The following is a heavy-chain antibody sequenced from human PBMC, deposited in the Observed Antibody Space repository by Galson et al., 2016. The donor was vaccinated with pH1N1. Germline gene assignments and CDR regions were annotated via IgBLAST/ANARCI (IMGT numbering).Heavy chain of an antibody. CDR2: ISGYNGNT. J-gene: IGHJ4*02. Sequence: SVKVSCKASGDIFINYPISWVRQAPGKGLEWMGWISGYNGNTKYEQKIQGRVSMTIDTSTSTVYMELRSLRSDDTALYYCARMSGSSRYLDYWGQGTLVTVSS. CDR3: ARMSGSSRYLDY. D-gene: IGHD1-26*01. V-gene: IGHV1-18*01. CDR1: GDIFINYP.